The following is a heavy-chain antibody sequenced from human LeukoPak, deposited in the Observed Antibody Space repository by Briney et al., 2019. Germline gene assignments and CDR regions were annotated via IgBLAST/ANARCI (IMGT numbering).Heavy chain of an antibody. Sequence: PGGSLRLSCAASGFTFSSYWMTWVRQAPGKGLEWVANIKQDGSEKKYVDSVKGRFTISRDNAKDSLYLQMNSLRAEDTAVYYCARAYYDILTGPGAFDIWGQGTMVTVSS. CDR2: IKQDGSEK. CDR3: ARAYYDILTGPGAFDI. CDR1: GFTFSSYW. J-gene: IGHJ3*02. D-gene: IGHD3-9*01. V-gene: IGHV3-7*01.